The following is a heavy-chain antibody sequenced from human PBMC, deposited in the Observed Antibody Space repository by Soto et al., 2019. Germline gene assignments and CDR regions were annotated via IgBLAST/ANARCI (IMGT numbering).Heavy chain of an antibody. CDR1: GFTFSSYA. Sequence: QVQLVESGGGVVQPGRSLRLSCAASGFTFSSYAMHWVRQAPGKGLEWVAVISYDGSNKYYADSVKGRFTISRDNSKNTLYRQMNSVRAEDTAVYYCARVDCSGGSCYLGSGTVSDYWGQGTLVTVSS. CDR2: ISYDGSNK. J-gene: IGHJ4*02. CDR3: ARVDCSGGSCYLGSGTVSDY. V-gene: IGHV3-30-3*01. D-gene: IGHD2-15*01.